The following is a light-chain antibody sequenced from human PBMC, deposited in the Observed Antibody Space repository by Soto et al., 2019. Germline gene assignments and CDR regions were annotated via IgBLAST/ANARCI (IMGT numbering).Light chain of an antibody. CDR2: GDS. CDR1: SSNIGAGYD. CDR3: QTFDSSIPICWV. Sequence: QSVLTQPPSVSGAPGQRVTISCTGSSSNIGAGYDVHWYQQFPGSAPRLLLSGDSNRPSGVPDRFSGSRSGTSASLAITGLQAEDEADYYSQTFDSSIPICWVFGGGTKLTVL. V-gene: IGLV1-40*01. J-gene: IGLJ3*02.